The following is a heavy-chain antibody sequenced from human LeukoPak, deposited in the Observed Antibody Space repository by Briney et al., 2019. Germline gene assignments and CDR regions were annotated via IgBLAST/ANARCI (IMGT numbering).Heavy chain of an antibody. CDR1: GFTFSSYW. CDR3: ARDQGPYGDYYFDY. J-gene: IGHJ4*02. CDR2: IKQDGSEK. V-gene: IGHV3-7*01. Sequence: GGSLRLSCAASGFTFSSYWMSWVRQAPGKGLEWLANIKQDGSEKYYVDSVKGRFTIPRDNAKNSLYLHMNSLRAEDTAVYYCARDQGPYGDYYFDYWGQGTLVTVSS. D-gene: IGHD4-17*01.